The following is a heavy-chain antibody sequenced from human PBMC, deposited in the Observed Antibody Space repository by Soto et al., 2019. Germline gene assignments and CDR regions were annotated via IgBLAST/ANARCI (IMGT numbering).Heavy chain of an antibody. J-gene: IGHJ4*02. CDR2: ISSSSSYI. CDR3: ARXLXIGTTRGXXFDY. D-gene: IGHD1-20*01. CDR1: GFTFSSYT. V-gene: IGHV3-21*01. Sequence: GGSLRLSCAASGFTFSSYTMNWVRQAPGKGLEWVSSISSSSSYIYYADSVKGRFTISRDNAKNSLYLQMDGLRAEDTAVYYCARXLXIGTTRGXXFDYXGQGTLVTVSS.